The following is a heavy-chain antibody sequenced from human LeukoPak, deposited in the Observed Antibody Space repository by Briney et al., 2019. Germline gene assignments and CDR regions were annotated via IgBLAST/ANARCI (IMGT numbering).Heavy chain of an antibody. J-gene: IGHJ4*02. D-gene: IGHD2-15*01. CDR1: GFSFSRYA. Sequence: GGSLRLSCAASGFSFSRYAMIWVRQAPGKGLEWVSFSGTTSGSTYYADSVKGRFTIPRDNAKNSLYLQMNSLRAEDSAVYYCASRYCSGGSCYFDYWGQGTLVTVSS. CDR2: SGTTSGST. CDR3: ASRYCSGGSCYFDY. V-gene: IGHV3-48*01.